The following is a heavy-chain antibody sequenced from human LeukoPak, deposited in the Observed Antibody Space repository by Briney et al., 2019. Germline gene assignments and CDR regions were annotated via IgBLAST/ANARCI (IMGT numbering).Heavy chain of an antibody. D-gene: IGHD3-10*01. Sequence: PGGSLRLSCAASGFTFSSYWMHWVRQAPGKGLVWVSRINSDGSSTSYADSVKGRFTISRDNANNTLYLQMNSLRAEDTAVYYCASATEVWFGELWPPDYWGQGTLVTVSS. CDR2: INSDGSST. J-gene: IGHJ4*02. V-gene: IGHV3-74*01. CDR1: GFTFSSYW. CDR3: ASATEVWFGELWPPDY.